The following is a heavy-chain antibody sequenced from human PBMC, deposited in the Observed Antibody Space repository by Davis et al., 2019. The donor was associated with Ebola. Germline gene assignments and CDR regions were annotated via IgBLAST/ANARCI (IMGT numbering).Heavy chain of an antibody. J-gene: IGHJ4*02. CDR3: ARGRSDSGYTFFNF. Sequence: GESLKISCAASGFIFRNYWMNWVRLAPGKGLEWVANIKDDGSENHYAESVKGRFTTSRDNVKNSLHLQMNSLRGEDTALYYCARGRSDSGYTFFNFGGQGTLVTVSA. CDR2: IKDDGSEN. V-gene: IGHV3-7*01. D-gene: IGHD3-22*01. CDR1: GFIFRNYW.